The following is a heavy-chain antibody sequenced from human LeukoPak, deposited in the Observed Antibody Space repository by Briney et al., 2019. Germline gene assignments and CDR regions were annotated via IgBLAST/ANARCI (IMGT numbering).Heavy chain of an antibody. CDR1: GGTFSSYA. J-gene: IGHJ4*02. Sequence: SVKVSCKASGGTFSSYAISWVRQAPGQGLEWMGRIIPIFGTANYAQKFQGRVTITTDGSTSTAYMELSSLRSEDTAVYYCASQIRDYGDYIGYWGQGTLVTVSS. CDR3: ASQIRDYGDYIGY. V-gene: IGHV1-69*05. CDR2: IIPIFGTA. D-gene: IGHD4-17*01.